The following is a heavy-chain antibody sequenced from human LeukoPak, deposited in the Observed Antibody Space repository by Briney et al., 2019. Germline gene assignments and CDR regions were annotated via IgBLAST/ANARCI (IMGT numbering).Heavy chain of an antibody. J-gene: IGHJ6*03. Sequence: SETLSLTCTVSGGSISSYYWSWIRQPAGKGLEWIGRIYTSGSTNYNPSLKSRVTMSVDTSKSQFSLKLSSVTAADTAVYYCATTTYYDFWSGFGDYYYYMDVWGKGTTVTVSS. CDR2: IYTSGST. D-gene: IGHD3-3*01. V-gene: IGHV4-4*07. CDR1: GGSISSYY. CDR3: ATTTYYDFWSGFGDYYYYMDV.